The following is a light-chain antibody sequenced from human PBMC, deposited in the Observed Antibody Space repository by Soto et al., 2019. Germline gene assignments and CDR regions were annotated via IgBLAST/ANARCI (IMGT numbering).Light chain of an antibody. CDR3: ASWDDRLNGVV. CDR1: SSNIGSNY. V-gene: IGLV1-47*01. Sequence: QSVLTQPPSTSGTPGQRVTISCSGSSSNIGSNYVYWYQQLPGTAPKLLIYKNTQRPSGVPDRFSCSKSGTSASLAISGLLSDDEADYYCASWDDRLNGVVFGGGTKLTVL. J-gene: IGLJ2*01. CDR2: KNT.